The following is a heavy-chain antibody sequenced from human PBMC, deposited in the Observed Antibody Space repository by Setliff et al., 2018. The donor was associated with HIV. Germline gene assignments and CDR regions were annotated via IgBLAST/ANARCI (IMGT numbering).Heavy chain of an antibody. CDR3: ARETQQSYNIVTGYNYYYGIDV. D-gene: IGHD3-9*01. Sequence: SETLSHTCNVSGASISSYYWTWIRQSPGNRLEWLGYITDSGNTNYNPSLRRRVTISADTSKNQVSLRLRSVTAADTAVYYCARETQQSYNIVTGYNYYYGIDVWGQGTTVTVS. V-gene: IGHV4-59*01. CDR1: GASISSYY. CDR2: ITDSGNT. J-gene: IGHJ6*02.